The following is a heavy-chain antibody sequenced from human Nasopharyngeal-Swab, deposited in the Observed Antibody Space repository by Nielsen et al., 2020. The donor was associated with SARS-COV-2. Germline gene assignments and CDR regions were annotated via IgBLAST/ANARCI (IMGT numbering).Heavy chain of an antibody. CDR1: GFTFSSYW. CDR3: ARGGGHYYYYYGMDV. J-gene: IGHJ6*02. CDR2: INSDGSST. Sequence: GESLKISCAASGFTFSSYWMHLVRQAPGKGLVWVSRINSDGSSTSYADSVKGRFTISRDNAKNTLYLQMNSLRAEDTAVYYCARGGGHYYYYYGMDVWGQGTTVTVSS. V-gene: IGHV3-74*01.